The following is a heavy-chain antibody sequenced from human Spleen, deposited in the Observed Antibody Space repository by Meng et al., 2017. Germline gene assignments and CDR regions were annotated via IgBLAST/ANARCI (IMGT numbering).Heavy chain of an antibody. CDR2: ISAYNGNT. D-gene: IGHD4/OR15-4a*01. CDR3: ARDDYGDPLGS. CDR1: GYTFISYG. Sequence: QVQLVQSGAEVKKPGASVKVACKASGYTFISYGISWVRQAPGQGLEWMGWISAYNGNTYYAEKVQDRLTMTTDTSTSTAYMELRSLRSDDTAVYYCARDDYGDPLGSWGQGTLVTVSS. V-gene: IGHV1-18*01. J-gene: IGHJ5*02.